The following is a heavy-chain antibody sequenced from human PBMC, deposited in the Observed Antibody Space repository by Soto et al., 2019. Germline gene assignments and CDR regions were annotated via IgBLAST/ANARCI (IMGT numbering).Heavy chain of an antibody. CDR3: ATSFITTIGTTA. CDR2: ISSSSTTI. J-gene: IGHJ4*02. Sequence: EVQLVESGGGLVQAGGSLSLSCEASGFTFSNFGINWVRQAPGKGLEWVSHISSSSTTIYYAESVKGRFTISRDNAKNSLYLQMSSLRGEDTAVYYCATSFITTIGTTAWGQGTLVTVSS. CDR1: GFTFSNFG. V-gene: IGHV3-48*01. D-gene: IGHD1-1*01.